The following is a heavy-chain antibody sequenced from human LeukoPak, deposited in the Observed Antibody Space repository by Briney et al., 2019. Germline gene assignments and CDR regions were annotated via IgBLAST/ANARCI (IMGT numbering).Heavy chain of an antibody. CDR2: IWYDGSNK. V-gene: IGHV3-33*01. D-gene: IGHD3-22*01. CDR3: ARDASYPSSGYHGLDY. Sequence: PGRSLRLSCAASGFTFSSYGMHWVRQAPGKGLEWVAVIWYDGSNKYYADSVKGRFTISRDNSKNTLYLQMNSLRAEDTAVYYCARDASYPSSGYHGLDYWGQGTLVTVSS. CDR1: GFTFSSYG. J-gene: IGHJ4*02.